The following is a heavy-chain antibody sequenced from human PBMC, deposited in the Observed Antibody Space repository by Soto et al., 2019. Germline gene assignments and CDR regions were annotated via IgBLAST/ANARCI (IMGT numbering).Heavy chain of an antibody. CDR2: ISYDGSNK. D-gene: IGHD3-10*01. CDR3: ARDQPSYGSGSYLDY. V-gene: IGHV3-30-3*01. CDR1: GFTFSSYA. J-gene: IGHJ4*02. Sequence: QVQLVESGGGVVQPGRSLRLSCAASGFTFSSYAMHWVRQAPGKGLEWVAVISYDGSNKYYADSVKGRFTISRDNSKNTLYLQMNSLRAEDTAVYYCARDQPSYGSGSYLDYCGQGTLVTVSS.